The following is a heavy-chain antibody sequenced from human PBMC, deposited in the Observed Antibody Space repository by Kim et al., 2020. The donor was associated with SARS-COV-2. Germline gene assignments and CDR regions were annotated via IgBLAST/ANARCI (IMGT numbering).Heavy chain of an antibody. J-gene: IGHJ4*02. CDR2: ISFGGVT. CDR3: AGICGTTSCSDVY. CDR1: GFTFSNYG. Sequence: GGSLRLSCAASGFTFSNYGVSWVRQAPGKGLEWVSAISFGGVTDYADSVRGRFTTSRDNPKSTVYLQMNSLRAEDTAVYYCAGICGTTSCSDVYWCQGT. D-gene: IGHD2-2*01. V-gene: IGHV3-23*01.